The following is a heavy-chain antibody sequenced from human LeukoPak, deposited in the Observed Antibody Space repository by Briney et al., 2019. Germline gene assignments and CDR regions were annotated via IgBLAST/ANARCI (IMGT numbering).Heavy chain of an antibody. CDR3: ARDITDHYDSSSFDI. J-gene: IGHJ3*02. CDR2: ISYDGSNK. CDR1: GFTFSSYG. V-gene: IGHV3-30*03. D-gene: IGHD3-22*01. Sequence: GRSLRLSCAASGFTFSSYGMHWVRQAPGKGLEWVAVISYDGSNKYYADSVKGRFSISRDNAKNSLYLQMNSLRAEDTAVYYCARDITDHYDSSSFDIWGQGTMVTVSS.